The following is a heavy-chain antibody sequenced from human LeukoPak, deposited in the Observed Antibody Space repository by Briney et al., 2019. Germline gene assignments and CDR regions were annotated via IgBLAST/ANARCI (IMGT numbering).Heavy chain of an antibody. V-gene: IGHV6-1*01. CDR1: GDSVSSNSAA. D-gene: IGHD1-26*01. CDR3: ARDPVGGSTIFDY. J-gene: IGHJ4*02. Sequence: SQTLSLTCVISGDSVSSNSAAWNWIRQSPSRGLEWLGRTYYRSKWYYDYAVAVKSRISINPDTSKNQFSLQLSSVTPEDTAVYYCARDPVGGSTIFDYWGQGTLVTVSS. CDR2: TYYRSKWYY.